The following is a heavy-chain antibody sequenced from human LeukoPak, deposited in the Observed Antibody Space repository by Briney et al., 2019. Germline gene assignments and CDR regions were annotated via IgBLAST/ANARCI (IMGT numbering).Heavy chain of an antibody. D-gene: IGHD2-15*01. CDR2: ISPYNGDT. J-gene: IGHJ5*02. CDR3: ARGGSGGSGGWFDP. Sequence: VASVKVSCKASGYTFTSYGISWVRQAPGQGLEWMGWISPYNGDTKYAQKVQDRVTMTTDTSTSTAYMELRRLTSDDTAVYYCARGGSGGSGGWFDPRGQGTRVTVSS. V-gene: IGHV1-18*01. CDR1: GYTFTSYG.